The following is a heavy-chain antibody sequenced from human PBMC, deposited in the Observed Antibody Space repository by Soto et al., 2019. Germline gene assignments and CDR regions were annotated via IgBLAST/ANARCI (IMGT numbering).Heavy chain of an antibody. V-gene: IGHV3-23*01. D-gene: IGHD4-17*01. Sequence: PGGSLRLSCAASGFTFSSYAMSWVRQAPGKGLEWVSAISSSGGSTYYADSVKGRFTISRDNSKNTLYLQMNSLRAEDTAVYYCAKGTLATVTANWFDPWGQGTLVTVSS. CDR3: AKGTLATVTANWFDP. CDR2: ISSSGGST. CDR1: GFTFSSYA. J-gene: IGHJ5*02.